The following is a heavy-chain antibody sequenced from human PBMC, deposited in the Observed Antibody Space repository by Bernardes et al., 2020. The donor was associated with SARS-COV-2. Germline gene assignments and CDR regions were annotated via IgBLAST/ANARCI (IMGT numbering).Heavy chain of an antibody. CDR1: GYTFTSYA. CDR2: INAGNGNT. J-gene: IGHJ4*02. V-gene: IGHV1-3*01. CDR3: ARDGGWELLLDYYFDY. Sequence: ASVKVSCKASGYTFTSYAMHWVRQAPGQRLEWMGWINAGNGNTKYSQKFQGRVTITRDTSASTAYMELSSLRSEDTAVYYCARDGGWELLLDYYFDYWGQGTLVTVSS. D-gene: IGHD1-26*01.